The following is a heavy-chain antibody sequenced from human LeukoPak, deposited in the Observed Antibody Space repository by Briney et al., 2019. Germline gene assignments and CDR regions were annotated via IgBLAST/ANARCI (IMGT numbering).Heavy chain of an antibody. CDR3: ARHISGYYPWMVDY. V-gene: IGHV4-59*08. D-gene: IGHD3-22*01. Sequence: PSETLSLTCTVSGGSISSYYWSWIRQPPGKGLEWIGYIHYSGSTNYNPSLKSRVTISVDTSKNQFSLKLSSVTAADTAVYYCARHISGYYPWMVDYWGQGTLVTVSS. J-gene: IGHJ4*02. CDR2: IHYSGST. CDR1: GGSISSYY.